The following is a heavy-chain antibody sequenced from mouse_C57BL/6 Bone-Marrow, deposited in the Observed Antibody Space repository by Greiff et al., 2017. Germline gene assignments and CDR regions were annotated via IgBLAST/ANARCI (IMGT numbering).Heavy chain of an antibody. D-gene: IGHD1-1*01. J-gene: IGHJ4*01. CDR1: GFTFSSYA. V-gene: IGHV5-4*01. CDR2: ISDGGSYT. Sequence: EVQRVESGGGLVKPGGSLKLSCAASGFTFSSYAMSWVRQTPEKRLEWVATISDGGSYTYYPDNVKGRFTISRDNAKNNLYLQMSHLKSEDTAMYYCARDNGSSFYAMDDWGQGTSVTVSS. CDR3: ARDNGSSFYAMDD.